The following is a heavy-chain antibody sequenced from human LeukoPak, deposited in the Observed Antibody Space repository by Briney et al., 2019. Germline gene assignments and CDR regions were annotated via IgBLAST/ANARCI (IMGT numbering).Heavy chain of an antibody. CDR1: GGSISSDY. D-gene: IGHD6-19*01. V-gene: IGHV4-59*01. CDR2: IYYSGST. CDR3: ARSIAVAGKGVDY. Sequence: SETQSLTCTVSGGSISSDYWNWIRQPPGKGLEWIGYIYYSGSTNYNPSLKSRVTISADTSKNHFSLKLNSVTAADTAVYYCARSIAVAGKGVDYWGQGTLVTVSS. J-gene: IGHJ4*02.